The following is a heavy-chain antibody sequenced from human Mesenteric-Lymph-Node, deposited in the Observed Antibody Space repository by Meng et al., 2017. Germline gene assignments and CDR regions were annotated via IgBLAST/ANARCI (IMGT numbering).Heavy chain of an antibody. V-gene: IGHV7-4-1*04. J-gene: IGHJ5*02. CDR3: VRGDWFDP. CDR1: GYTLTTYA. CDR2: INTNTGNP. Sequence: QVQLVQSGSELKNPGAAVKVSCKASGYTLTTYAMNWVRQAPGQGLEWMGWINTNTGNPTYAQGFTGRFVFSLDTSVNMAYLQITSLKAEDTAVYYCVRGDWFDPWGQGTLVTVSS.